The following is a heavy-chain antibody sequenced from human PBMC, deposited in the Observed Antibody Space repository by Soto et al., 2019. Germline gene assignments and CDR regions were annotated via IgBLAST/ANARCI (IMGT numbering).Heavy chain of an antibody. V-gene: IGHV3-43*01. J-gene: IGHJ4*02. D-gene: IGHD6-13*01. CDR1: GFTFDDYT. Sequence: GGSLRLSCAASGFTFDDYTMHWVRQAPGKGLEWVSLISWDGGSTYYADSVKGRFTISRDNSKNSLYLQMNSLRTEDTALYYCAKDSRAAGDPLDYYFDYWGQGTLVTVSS. CDR2: ISWDGGST. CDR3: AKDSRAAGDPLDYYFDY.